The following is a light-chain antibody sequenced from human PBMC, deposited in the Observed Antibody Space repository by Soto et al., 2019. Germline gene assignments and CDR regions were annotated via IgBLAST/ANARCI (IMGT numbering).Light chain of an antibody. J-gene: IGKJ3*01. V-gene: IGKV1-27*01. Sequence: DIQMTQSPSSLSASVGDRVTITCRASQGIDTYLAWYQQKPGQVPKLLIYAASTLQSGVPSRFSGSGSGTDFTLTMSCLQPEDVATYFCQKYTRAPFTFGPGTKVDIK. CDR1: QGIDTY. CDR3: QKYTRAPFT. CDR2: AAS.